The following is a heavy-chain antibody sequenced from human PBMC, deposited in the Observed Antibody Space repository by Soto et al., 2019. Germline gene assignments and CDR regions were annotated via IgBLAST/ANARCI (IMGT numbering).Heavy chain of an antibody. D-gene: IGHD3-3*01. J-gene: IGHJ6*02. CDR2: MNPNSGNT. CDR3: ARLASRYDFWSGYYNRQYYYYGMDI. CDR1: GYTFTSYD. V-gene: IGHV1-8*01. Sequence: ASVKVSCKASGYTFTSYDINWVRQATGQGLEWMGWMNPNSGNTGYAQKFQGRVTMTRNTSISTAYMELSSLRSEDTAVYYCARLASRYDFWSGYYNRQYYYYGMDIWGQGTTVTVSS.